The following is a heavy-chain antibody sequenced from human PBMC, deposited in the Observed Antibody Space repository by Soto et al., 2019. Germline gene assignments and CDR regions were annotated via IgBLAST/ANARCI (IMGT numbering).Heavy chain of an antibody. V-gene: IGHV1-8*01. CDR3: ASADTYYYDSSGYAFDI. D-gene: IGHD3-22*01. Sequence: ASVKVSCKASGYTFTSYDINWVRQATGQGLEWMGWMNPNSGNTGYAQKFQGRVTMTRNTSISTAYMELSSLRSEDTTVYYCASADTYYYDSSGYAFDIWGQGTMVTVSS. CDR2: MNPNSGNT. J-gene: IGHJ3*02. CDR1: GYTFTSYD.